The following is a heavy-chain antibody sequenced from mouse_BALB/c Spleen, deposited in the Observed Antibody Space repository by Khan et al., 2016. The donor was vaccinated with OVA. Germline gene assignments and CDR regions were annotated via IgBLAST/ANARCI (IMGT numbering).Heavy chain of an antibody. V-gene: IGHV1-80*01. Sequence: QVQLKESGAELVRPESSVKISCKASGYAFSNYWMYWVKQRPGQGLEWIGQIYPGDGDTSFNGNLRGKATLTADKSSSTDYMQLSSLTSEDSAVYFCARSEYDYFAYWGQGTLVTVSA. D-gene: IGHD2-14*01. CDR3: ARSEYDYFAY. CDR2: IYPGDGDT. CDR1: GYAFSNYW. J-gene: IGHJ3*01.